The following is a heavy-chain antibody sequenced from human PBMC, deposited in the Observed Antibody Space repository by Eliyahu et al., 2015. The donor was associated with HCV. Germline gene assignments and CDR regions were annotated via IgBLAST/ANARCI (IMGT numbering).Heavy chain of an antibody. CDR1: GFTFSSYS. CDR3: ARQSIVGATKVPAAFDI. V-gene: IGHV3-21*01. D-gene: IGHD1-26*01. CDR2: ISSSSSYI. J-gene: IGHJ3*02. Sequence: EVQLVESGGGLVKPGGSLRLSCAASGFTFSSYSMNWVRQAPGKGLEWVSSISSSSSYIYYADSVKGRFTISRDNAKNSLYLQMNSLRAEDTAVYYCARQSIVGATKVPAAFDIWGQGTMVTVSS.